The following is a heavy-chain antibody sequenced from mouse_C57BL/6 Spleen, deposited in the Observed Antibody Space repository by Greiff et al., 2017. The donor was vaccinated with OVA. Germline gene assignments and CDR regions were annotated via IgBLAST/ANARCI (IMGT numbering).Heavy chain of an antibody. CDR3: ASDYGSSYGFAY. CDR1: GYTFTDYN. CDR2: INPNNGGT. D-gene: IGHD1-1*01. V-gene: IGHV1-22*01. J-gene: IGHJ3*01. Sequence: EVQLQQSGPELVKPGASVKMSCKASGYTFTDYNMHWVKQSHGKSLEWIGYINPNNGGTSYNQKFKGKATLTVNKSSSTAYMELRSLTSEDSAVYCCASDYGSSYGFAYWGQGTLVTVSA.